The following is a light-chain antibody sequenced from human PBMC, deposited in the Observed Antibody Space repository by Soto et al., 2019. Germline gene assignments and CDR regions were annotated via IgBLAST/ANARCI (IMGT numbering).Light chain of an antibody. CDR1: NSNIGAGYD. Sequence: QSVLTQPPSVSGAPGQRVTISCTGYNSNIGAGYDVHWYQQLPGTAPKLPIYGNSNRPSGVPDRFSASKSGTSASLAITGLQAEDEADYYCQSYDSSLSGWVFGGGTKVTVL. V-gene: IGLV1-40*01. CDR3: QSYDSSLSGWV. CDR2: GNS. J-gene: IGLJ3*02.